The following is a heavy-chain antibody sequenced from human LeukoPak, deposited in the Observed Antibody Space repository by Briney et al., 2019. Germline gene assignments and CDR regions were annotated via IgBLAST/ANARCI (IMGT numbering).Heavy chain of an antibody. CDR2: IRSDGSNK. D-gene: IGHD6-19*01. CDR3: ARILDSAWGELGY. CDR1: GFSFSSYG. V-gene: IGHV3-30*02. Sequence: GGSLRLSCAGSGFSFSSYGMHWVRQAPGKGLEWMAFIRSDGSNKYYADSVKGRFTISRDNSKNTLYLQMNSLRADDTAVYYGARILDSAWGELGYWGQGTLVTVSS. J-gene: IGHJ4*02.